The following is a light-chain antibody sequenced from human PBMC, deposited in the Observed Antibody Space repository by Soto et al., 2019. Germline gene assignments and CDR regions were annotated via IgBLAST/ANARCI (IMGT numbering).Light chain of an antibody. V-gene: IGKV1-39*01. CDR3: QQSYSTPLN. J-gene: IGKJ4*01. CDR2: AAS. Sequence: DIQMTQSPSSLSASVGDRVTITCRASQSISSYLNWYQQKPGKAPKLLIYAASSLQSGVPSRCSGSGSGTDFTLTISSLQPEEFATYYCQQSYSTPLNFGGGTKVEIK. CDR1: QSISSY.